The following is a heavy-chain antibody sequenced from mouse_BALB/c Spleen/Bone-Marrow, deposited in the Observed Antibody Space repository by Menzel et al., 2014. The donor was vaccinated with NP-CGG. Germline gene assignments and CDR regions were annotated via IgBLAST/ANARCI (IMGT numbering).Heavy chain of an antibody. Sequence: QVQLKESGAELARPGASVKLSCKASGYTFTSYWMQWVKQRPGQGLEWIGAIYPGDGDTRYTQKFKGKATLTAVKSSSTAYMQLSSLASEDSAVYYCARGFPFDYWGQGTTLTVSS. J-gene: IGHJ2*01. V-gene: IGHV1-87*01. CDR2: IYPGDGDT. CDR1: GYTFTSYW. CDR3: ARGFPFDY.